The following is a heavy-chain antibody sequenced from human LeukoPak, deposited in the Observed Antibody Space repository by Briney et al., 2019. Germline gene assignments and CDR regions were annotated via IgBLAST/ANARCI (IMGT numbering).Heavy chain of an antibody. CDR3: ARVDSSSRWYFDL. CDR1: GASFSDYY. J-gene: IGHJ2*01. D-gene: IGHD6-6*01. V-gene: IGHV4-34*01. Sequence: SETLSLTCAVYGASFSDYYWSWIRQPPGKGLEWIGEINLSGSTNYNPSLESRATMSLDTSKNQFSLKLSSVTAADTAVYYCARVDSSSRWYFDLWGRGTLVTVSS. CDR2: INLSGST.